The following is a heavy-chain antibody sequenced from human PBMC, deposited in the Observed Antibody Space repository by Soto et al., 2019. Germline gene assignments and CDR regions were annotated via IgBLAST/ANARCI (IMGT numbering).Heavy chain of an antibody. CDR3: ARTISAAGGRRYVDL. CDR2: ISSSSSYT. J-gene: IGHJ2*01. CDR1: GFTFSDYY. V-gene: IGHV3-11*05. Sequence: QVQLVESGGGLVKPGGSLRLSCAASGFTFSDYYMSWIRQAPGKGPEWVSYISSSSSYTNYADSVKGRFTISRDNAKNSLYLQMNSLRAEDTAVYYGARTISAAGGRRYVDLWGRCTLVPVSS. D-gene: IGHD6-13*01.